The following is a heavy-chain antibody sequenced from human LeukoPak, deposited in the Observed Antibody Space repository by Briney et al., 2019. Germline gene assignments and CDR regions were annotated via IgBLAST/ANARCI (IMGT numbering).Heavy chain of an antibody. CDR2: ISSSSSYI. D-gene: IGHD6-13*01. J-gene: IGHJ4*02. CDR1: GFTFSSYS. Sequence: PGGSLRLSCAASGFTFSSYSMNWVRQAPGKGLEWVSSISSSSSYIYYADSVKGRFTISGDNAKNSLYLQMNSLRAEDTAVYYCARGRGQLVPLGYWGQGTLVTVSS. CDR3: ARGRGQLVPLGY. V-gene: IGHV3-21*01.